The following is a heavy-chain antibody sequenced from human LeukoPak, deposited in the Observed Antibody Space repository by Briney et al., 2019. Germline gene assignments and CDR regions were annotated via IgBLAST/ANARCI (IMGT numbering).Heavy chain of an antibody. CDR2: INHSGRT. D-gene: IGHD3-22*01. Sequence: SETLSLTCAVYGGSFRGYYWSWIRQPPGKGLEWMGEINHSGRTNYNLSLKSRVTIFLDTSKNQFSLKLASVTAADTAVYYCARRRYYDSTGYLDWGQGTLVTVSS. CDR3: ARRRYYDSTGYLD. CDR1: GGSFRGYY. J-gene: IGHJ1*01. V-gene: IGHV4-34*01.